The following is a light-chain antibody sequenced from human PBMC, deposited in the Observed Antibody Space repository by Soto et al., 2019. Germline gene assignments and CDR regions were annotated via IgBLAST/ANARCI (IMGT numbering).Light chain of an antibody. CDR1: QSISSW. V-gene: IGKV1-5*03. J-gene: IGKJ5*01. CDR2: KAS. Sequence: DIQMTQTPSTLSASVGDRVTITCRASQSISSWLAWYQQKPGKAPKLLIYKASSLESGVPSRFSGSGSGTEFTLTISSLQPDDFATYYCQQYNSYSITFGQGTLLEN. CDR3: QQYNSYSIT.